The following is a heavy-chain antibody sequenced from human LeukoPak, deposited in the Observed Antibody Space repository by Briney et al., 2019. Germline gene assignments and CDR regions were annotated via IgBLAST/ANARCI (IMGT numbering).Heavy chain of an antibody. Sequence: GGSLRLSCSASGFTFNTYWMSWVRQAPGKGLQWVANVRPDGREQRYVDSVKGRFTISRDNSKNTLYLQMNSLRAEDTAVYYCAKVRRTTVTTPFDYWGQGTLVTVSS. V-gene: IGHV3-7*03. J-gene: IGHJ4*02. CDR3: AKVRRTTVTTPFDY. CDR2: VRPDGREQ. D-gene: IGHD4-17*01. CDR1: GFTFNTYW.